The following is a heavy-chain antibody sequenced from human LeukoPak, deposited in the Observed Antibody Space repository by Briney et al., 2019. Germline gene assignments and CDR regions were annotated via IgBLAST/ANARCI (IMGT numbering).Heavy chain of an antibody. Sequence: SETLSLTCTVSVGSISSSSHYWGWIRQPPGKGLEWIGSIYYSGSTFYNPSLKSPVTISVDTSKHQFSLTLSSVAAADTAVFYCGRLDRGDSSGSYYFGYWGQGTLVTVSS. CDR1: VGSISSSSHY. V-gene: IGHV4-39*01. J-gene: IGHJ4*02. CDR3: GRLDRGDSSGSYYFGY. CDR2: IYYSGST. D-gene: IGHD3-22*01.